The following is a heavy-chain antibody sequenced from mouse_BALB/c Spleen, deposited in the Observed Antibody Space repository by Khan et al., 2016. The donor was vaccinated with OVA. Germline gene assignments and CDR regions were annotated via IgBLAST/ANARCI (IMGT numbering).Heavy chain of an antibody. CDR3: TRGGVGSRFAY. CDR2: ISTYYGDV. Sequence: QVQLQQSGAELVRPGVSVKISCKGSGYTFTDFTIHWVKQSHALSLEWIGVISTYYGDVTYNQKFKGKATMNVDKSSSTTYMEIARMNYEDSAIYYCTRGGVGSRFAYWGQGTLVTVSA. J-gene: IGHJ3*01. V-gene: IGHV1S137*01. CDR1: GYTFTDFT. D-gene: IGHD1-1*02.